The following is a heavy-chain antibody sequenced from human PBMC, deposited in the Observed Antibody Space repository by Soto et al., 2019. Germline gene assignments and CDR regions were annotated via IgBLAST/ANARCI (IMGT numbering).Heavy chain of an antibody. CDR2: IIPIFGTA. D-gene: IGHD3-22*01. Sequence: QVQLVQSGAEVRKPGSSVKVPCNASGGTFSRHAISWVRQAPGQGLEWMGGIIPIFGTANHAQKFQGRVTISADESTSTAHRELSSPRSEDTAIYDCARGWGYDSSDYYYAYWGQGTL. V-gene: IGHV1-69*01. CDR3: ARGWGYDSSDYYYAY. J-gene: IGHJ4*02. CDR1: GGTFSRHA.